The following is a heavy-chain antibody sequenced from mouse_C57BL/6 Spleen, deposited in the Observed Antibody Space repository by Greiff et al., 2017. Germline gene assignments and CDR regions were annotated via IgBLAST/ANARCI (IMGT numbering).Heavy chain of an antibody. D-gene: IGHD1-1*01. CDR2: IWRGGST. J-gene: IGHJ4*01. V-gene: IGHV2-5*01. CDR1: GFSLPSYG. Sequence: VQLQQSGPGLVQPSQSLSITCTVSGFSLPSYGVHWVRQSPGKGLEWLGVIWRGGSTDYNAAFMSRLSITKDNSKSQVFFKMNSLQADDTDIYYCAKSSCITTVVEEYYAMDYWGQGTSVTVSS. CDR3: AKSSCITTVVEEYYAMDY.